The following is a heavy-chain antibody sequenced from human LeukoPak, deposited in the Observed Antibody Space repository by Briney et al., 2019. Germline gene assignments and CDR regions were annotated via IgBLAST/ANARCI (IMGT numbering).Heavy chain of an antibody. CDR2: ISGSGGST. D-gene: IGHD1-26*01. V-gene: IGHV3-23*01. Sequence: GGSLRLSCAASGFTFDDYDMSWVRQAPGKGLEWVSAISGSGGSTYYADSVKGRFTISRDNSKNTLYLQMNSLRAEDTAVYYWAREVGAKKMYYFDYGGRGPLVTVS. J-gene: IGHJ4*02. CDR1: GFTFDDYD. CDR3: AREVGAKKMYYFDY.